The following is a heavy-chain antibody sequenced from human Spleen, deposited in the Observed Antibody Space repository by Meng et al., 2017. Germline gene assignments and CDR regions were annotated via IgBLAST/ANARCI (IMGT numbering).Heavy chain of an antibody. J-gene: IGHJ4*02. D-gene: IGHD1-20*01. CDR3: ASGDITNFDY. Sequence: QVQLQQWGAGLLKPSETLSLTCAVYGGSFSGYWWSWIRQPPGKGLEWIGEINHSGSTIYNASLKSRVTISVDRSKNEFSLRLTSVTAADTAVYYCASGDITNFDYWGQGTLVTVSS. CDR2: INHSGST. V-gene: IGHV4-34*01. CDR1: GGSFSGYW.